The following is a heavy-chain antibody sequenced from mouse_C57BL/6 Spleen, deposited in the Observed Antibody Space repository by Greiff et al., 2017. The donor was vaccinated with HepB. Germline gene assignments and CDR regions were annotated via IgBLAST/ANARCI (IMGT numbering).Heavy chain of an antibody. V-gene: IGHV1-20*01. Sequence: DVQLQESGPELVKPGDSVKISCKASGYSFTGYFMNWVMQSHGKSLEWIGRINPYNGDTFYNQKFKGKATLTVDKSSSTAHMELRSLTSEDSAVYYCARDSNNSPFAYWGQGTLVTVSA. CDR1: GYSFTGYF. CDR3: ARDSNNSPFAY. CDR2: INPYNGDT. D-gene: IGHD2-5*01. J-gene: IGHJ3*01.